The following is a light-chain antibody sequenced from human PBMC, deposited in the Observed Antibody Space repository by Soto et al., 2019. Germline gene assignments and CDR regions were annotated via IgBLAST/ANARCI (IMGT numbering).Light chain of an antibody. V-gene: IGLV6-57*01. Sequence: NFMLTQPHSVSASPGKTVTISCTRSSGSIASNYVQWYQQRPGSSPTTVIYEDNQRPSGVPDRFSGSIDSSSNSASLTISGLKTEDEADSYCQSYDSSNQVFGGGTKVTVL. J-gene: IGLJ3*02. CDR3: QSYDSSNQV. CDR1: SGSIASNY. CDR2: EDN.